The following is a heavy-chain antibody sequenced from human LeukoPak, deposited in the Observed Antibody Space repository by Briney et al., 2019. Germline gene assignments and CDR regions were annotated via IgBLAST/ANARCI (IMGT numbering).Heavy chain of an antibody. J-gene: IGHJ4*02. Sequence: KSSETLSLTCTVSGGSINSGGYYWSWIRQPAGKGLEWIGRIYTSGSANYNPSLKSRVTISVDTSKNQFSLKLSSVTAADTAVYYCARTGYSSGVGDYWGQGTLVTVSS. CDR1: GGSINSGGYY. CDR3: ARTGYSSGVGDY. CDR2: IYTSGSA. D-gene: IGHD6-19*01. V-gene: IGHV4-61*02.